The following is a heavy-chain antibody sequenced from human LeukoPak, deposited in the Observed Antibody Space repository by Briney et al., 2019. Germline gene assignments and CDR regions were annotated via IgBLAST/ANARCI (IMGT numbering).Heavy chain of an antibody. Sequence: PSETLSLTCAVYGGSFSDYYWSWIRQPPGKGLEWIGEINHSRSTNYNPSLKSRVTISLDASKNQFSLKLGSVTAADTAVYYCAKEESDWSSLGYYYHYMDVWGKGTTVTISS. V-gene: IGHV4-34*01. J-gene: IGHJ6*03. D-gene: IGHD3-9*01. CDR3: AKEESDWSSLGYYYHYMDV. CDR2: INHSRST. CDR1: GGSFSDYY.